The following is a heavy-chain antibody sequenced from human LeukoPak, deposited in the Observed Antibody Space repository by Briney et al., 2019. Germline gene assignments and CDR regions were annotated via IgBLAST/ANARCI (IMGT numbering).Heavy chain of an antibody. CDR3: AKGRRFWDY. J-gene: IGHJ4*02. Sequence: GGSLRLSCAASGFTFSSYGMSWARQAPGKGLEWVSGISGSGGSTYYADSVKGRITISRDNSKNTLYLQMDSLRAEDTAVYYCAKGRRFWDYWGQGTLVTVSS. V-gene: IGHV3-23*01. D-gene: IGHD3-3*01. CDR1: GFTFSSYG. CDR2: ISGSGGST.